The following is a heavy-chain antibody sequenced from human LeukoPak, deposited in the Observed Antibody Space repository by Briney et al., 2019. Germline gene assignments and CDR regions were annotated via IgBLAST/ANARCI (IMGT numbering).Heavy chain of an antibody. CDR3: ARDCTNGVCPNDY. J-gene: IGHJ4*02. D-gene: IGHD2-8*01. CDR1: GFTFSSYW. CDR2: IKQDGSVK. V-gene: IGHV3-7*01. Sequence: GGSLRLSCAASGFTFSSYWMSWVRQAPGKGLEWVANIKQDGSVKYYVDSVKGRFTISRDNAKNSLYLQMNSLRAEDTAVYYCARDCTNGVCPNDYWGQGTLVTVSS.